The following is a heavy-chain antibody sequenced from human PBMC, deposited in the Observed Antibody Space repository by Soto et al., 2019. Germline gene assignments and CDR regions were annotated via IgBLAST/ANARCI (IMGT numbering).Heavy chain of an antibody. CDR3: AKGGDDYGDYGGYYYYYYMDV. Sequence: GGSLRLCCAASGFIFDDYAMHWVRQAPGKGLEWVSGISWNSGSIGYADSVKGRFTISRDNAKNSLYLQMNSLRAEDTALYYCAKGGDDYGDYGGYYYYYYMDVWGKGTTVTVSS. J-gene: IGHJ6*03. CDR2: ISWNSGSI. CDR1: GFIFDDYA. V-gene: IGHV3-9*01. D-gene: IGHD4-17*01.